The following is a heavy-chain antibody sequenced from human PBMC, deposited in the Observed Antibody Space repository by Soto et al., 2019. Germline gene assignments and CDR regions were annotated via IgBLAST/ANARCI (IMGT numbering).Heavy chain of an antibody. Sequence: EVQLVESGGGLILPGGSLRLSCAASGVTVSNNYMRWVRQAPGKGLEWVSLIYSGGDTHYADSVKGRFTISRDSSKNTVYLQMNSLRAEDTAVYYCARDPPGIAAGGAGAWGQGTPVTVSS. CDR3: ARDPPGIAAGGAGA. CDR2: IYSGGDT. J-gene: IGHJ5*02. V-gene: IGHV3-53*01. D-gene: IGHD6-13*01. CDR1: GVTVSNNY.